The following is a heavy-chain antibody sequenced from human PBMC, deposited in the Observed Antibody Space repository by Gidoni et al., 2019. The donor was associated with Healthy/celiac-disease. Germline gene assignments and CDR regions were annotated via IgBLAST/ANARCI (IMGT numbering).Heavy chain of an antibody. Sequence: EVQLVESGGGLVKPGGSLRLSCPASGFPFGNAWMSWVRQAPGKGLEWVGRIKSKTDGGTTDYAAPVKGRFTISRDDSKNTLYLQMNSLKTEDTAVYYCTTLNSGWYFDYWGQGTLVTVSS. J-gene: IGHJ4*02. CDR2: IKSKTDGGTT. D-gene: IGHD6-19*01. CDR1: GFPFGNAW. V-gene: IGHV3-15*01. CDR3: TTLNSGWYFDY.